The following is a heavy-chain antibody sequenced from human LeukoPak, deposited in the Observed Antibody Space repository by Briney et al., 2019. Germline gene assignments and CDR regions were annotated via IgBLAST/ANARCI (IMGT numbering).Heavy chain of an antibody. CDR1: GYTFTSYD. CDR2: MNPNSGNT. CDR3: AKDPNYSSSWYYFDY. V-gene: IGHV1-8*01. J-gene: IGHJ4*02. Sequence: ASVKISCKASGYTFTSYDINWVRQATGQGLEWMGWMNPNSGNTGYAQKFQGRVTMTRNTSISTAYMELSSLRSEDTAVYYCAKDPNYSSSWYYFDYWGQGTLVTVSS. D-gene: IGHD6-13*01.